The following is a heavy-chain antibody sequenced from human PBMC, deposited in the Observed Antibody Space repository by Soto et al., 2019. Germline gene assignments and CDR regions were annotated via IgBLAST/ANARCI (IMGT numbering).Heavy chain of an antibody. CDR3: AKDRVGGTFYTPLGF. D-gene: IGHD6-19*01. Sequence: QVQLVESGGGVDQPGRSLRLSCQASGFNFNNYGMHWVRQAPGKGLEWVAVISYDGSNKYYADSVKGRFTISRDNSKNTLSLHLNTLRPEDTAVYHCAKDRVGGTFYTPLGFWGQGTLVTVSS. CDR1: GFNFNNYG. CDR2: ISYDGSNK. J-gene: IGHJ4*02. V-gene: IGHV3-30*18.